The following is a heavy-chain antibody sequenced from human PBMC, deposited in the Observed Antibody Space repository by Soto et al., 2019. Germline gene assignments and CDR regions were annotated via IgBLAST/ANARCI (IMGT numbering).Heavy chain of an antibody. CDR2: ISYDGGNK. CDR3: ASHYQCIAVTRGVFAY. V-gene: IGHV3-30-3*01. Sequence: PGGSLRLSCAASGFTFSSYAMHWVRQAPGMGLEWVTVISYDGGNKYYADSVKGRFTISRDNSKNTLYLQMNSLRAEDTAVYYCASHYQCIAVTRGVFAYWGQGTLVTVSS. J-gene: IGHJ4*02. CDR1: GFTFSSYA. D-gene: IGHD2-2*01.